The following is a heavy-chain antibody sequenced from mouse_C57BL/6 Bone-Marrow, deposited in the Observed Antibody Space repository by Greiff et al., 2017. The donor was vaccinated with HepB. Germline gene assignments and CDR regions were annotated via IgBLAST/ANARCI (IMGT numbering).Heavy chain of an antibody. V-gene: IGHV1-53*01. CDR2: INPNNGGS. D-gene: IGHD1-1*01. CDR3: ARSGVYGSSLYWYFDV. Sequence: LVESGTELVKPGASVKLSCKASGYTFTSYWMHWVKQRPGQGLEWIGNINPNNGGSNYNEKFKNKATLTVDKSSRTTYMQLRSLTSEDSAVYFCARSGVYGSSLYWYFDVWGTGTTVTVSS. J-gene: IGHJ1*03. CDR1: GYTFTSYW.